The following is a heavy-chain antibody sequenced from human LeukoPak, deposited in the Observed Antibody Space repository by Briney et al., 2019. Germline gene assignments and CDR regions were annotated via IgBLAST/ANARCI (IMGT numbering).Heavy chain of an antibody. CDR2: IYSGGST. J-gene: IGHJ6*03. CDR3: ARGLYDSSGYSYYYYYYMDV. Sequence: PGGSLRLSCAASGFTVNSNYMSWVRQAPGKGLEWVSIIYSGGSTYYADSVKGRFTISRDNSKNTLYLQMNSLRAEDTAVYYCARGLYDSSGYSYYYYYYMDVWGKGTTVTVSS. CDR1: GFTVNSNY. D-gene: IGHD3-22*01. V-gene: IGHV3-53*01.